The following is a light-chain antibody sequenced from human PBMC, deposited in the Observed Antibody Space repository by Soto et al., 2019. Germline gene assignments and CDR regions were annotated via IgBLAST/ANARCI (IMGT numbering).Light chain of an antibody. J-gene: IGLJ1*01. Sequence: QSVLTQPPSVSGAPGQRVTIPCTGSSSNIGAGYDVHWYQQVPGTAPKLLLYGNDNPPSGVPDRFSGSKSGTSASLAITGLQAEDEADYYCQSYDSSLSGYVFGPGTKLTVL. CDR2: GND. CDR1: SSNIGAGYD. CDR3: QSYDSSLSGYV. V-gene: IGLV1-40*01.